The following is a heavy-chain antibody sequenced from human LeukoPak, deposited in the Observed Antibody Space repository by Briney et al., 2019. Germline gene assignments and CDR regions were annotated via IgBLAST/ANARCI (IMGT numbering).Heavy chain of an antibody. D-gene: IGHD2-15*01. CDR3: ARGYCSGRSCYMWYSDY. CDR2: IYKDGST. J-gene: IGHJ4*02. CDR1: GFAVSNNY. V-gene: IGHV3-53*01. Sequence: TGGSLRLSCAASGFAVSNNYMTWVRQAPGKGLEWVSVIYKDGSTYYADSVKGRFTISRDNSKNTVYLQMNSLRAEDTAVYYCARGYCSGRSCYMWYSDYWGQGTLVTVSS.